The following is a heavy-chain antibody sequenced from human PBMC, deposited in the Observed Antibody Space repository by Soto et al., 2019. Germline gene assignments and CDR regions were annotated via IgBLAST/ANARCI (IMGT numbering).Heavy chain of an antibody. D-gene: IGHD1-7*01. J-gene: IGHJ4*02. CDR2: IYHSGST. Sequence: QLQLQESGSGLVKPSQTLSLTCAVSGGSISSGGYSWSWIRQPPGKGLEWIGYIYHSGSTYYNPSLKSRVTISVDRSKNQFSLKLSSVTVADTAVYYCASTYNWNYGVDYWGQGTLVTVSS. CDR3: ASTYNWNYGVDY. CDR1: GGSISSGGYS. V-gene: IGHV4-30-2*01.